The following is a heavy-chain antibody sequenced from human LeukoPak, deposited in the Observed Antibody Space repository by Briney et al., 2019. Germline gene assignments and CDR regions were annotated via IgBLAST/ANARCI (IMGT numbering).Heavy chain of an antibody. CDR1: GGSFSGYY. CDR2: INHSGST. D-gene: IGHD3-9*01. V-gene: IGHV4-34*01. Sequence: PETLSLTCAVYGGSFSGYYWSWIRQPPGKGLEWIGEINHSGSTNYNPSLKSRVTISVDTSKNQFSLKLSSVTAADTAVYYCARGPDLYFDWLSNNWFDPWGQGTLVTVSS. CDR3: ARGPDLYFDWLSNNWFDP. J-gene: IGHJ5*02.